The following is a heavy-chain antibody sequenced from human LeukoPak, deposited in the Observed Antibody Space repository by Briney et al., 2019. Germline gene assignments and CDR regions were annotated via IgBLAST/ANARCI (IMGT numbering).Heavy chain of an antibody. CDR3: ASALMIVVVHDAFDI. CDR2: INPNSGGT. CDR1: GYTFTGYY. Sequence: GSVKVSCKASGYTFTGYYMHWVRQAPGQGLEWMGWINPNSGGTNYAQKFQGRVTMTRDTSISTAYMELSRLRSDDTAVYYCASALMIVVVHDAFDIWGQGTMVTVSS. V-gene: IGHV1-2*02. J-gene: IGHJ3*02. D-gene: IGHD3-22*01.